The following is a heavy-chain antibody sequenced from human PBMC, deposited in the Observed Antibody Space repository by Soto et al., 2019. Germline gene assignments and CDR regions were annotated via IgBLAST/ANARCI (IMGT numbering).Heavy chain of an antibody. J-gene: IGHJ4*02. CDR2: INPNTGGP. CDR1: GYTFIDYY. V-gene: IGHV1-2*02. CDR3: ARDKEPVYSSGRSGYYLDY. D-gene: IGHD6-19*01. Sequence: QVQLVQSGAELKEPGSSVRVSCKASGYTFIDYYLHWVRQAPGQGPEWMGWINPNTGGPMFAQKLQGRGTMTRDTSIKTVYMELSRRRSDDTAVYYCARDKEPVYSSGRSGYYLDYWGQGTRVTVSS.